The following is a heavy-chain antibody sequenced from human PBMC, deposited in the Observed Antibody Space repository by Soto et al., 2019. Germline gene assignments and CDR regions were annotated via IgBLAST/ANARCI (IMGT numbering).Heavy chain of an antibody. V-gene: IGHV1-2*02. CDR3: AREISGGGTLNWFDP. D-gene: IGHD2-8*02. CDR2: VSPKSGVT. J-gene: IGHJ5*02. Sequence: SVKVYVKASCYNFIDYYIHWVRQAPGQGLEWLGWVSPKSGVTNYAQKFKGRVTMTRDTSSNTVYMDLSGLKSDDTAVFYCAREISGGGTLNWFDPWGQGTLVTVSS. CDR1: CYNFIDYY.